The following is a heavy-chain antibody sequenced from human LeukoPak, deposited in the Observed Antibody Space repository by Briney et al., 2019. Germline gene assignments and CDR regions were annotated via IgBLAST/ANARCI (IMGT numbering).Heavy chain of an antibody. V-gene: IGHV4-30-2*01. D-gene: IGHD2-15*01. CDR1: GDAITSGGYS. J-gene: IGHJ3*02. CDR3: ARWFCFGGSCYYYDAFDI. Sequence: SETLSLTCAVSGDAITSGGYSWSWIRQPPGKGLEWIGYLYHGVSPHYTPSLRSRVTMSVDRSKNLFSLELTSVTAADTAVYYCARWFCFGGSCYYYDAFDIWGQGTMVTVSS. CDR2: LYHGVSP.